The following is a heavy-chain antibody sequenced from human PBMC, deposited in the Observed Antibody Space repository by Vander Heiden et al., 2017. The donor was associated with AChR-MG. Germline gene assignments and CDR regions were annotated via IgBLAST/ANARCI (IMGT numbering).Heavy chain of an antibody. CDR3: AREPIAAAGTDY. V-gene: IGHV1-46*01. J-gene: IGHJ4*02. CDR1: GYTFPSYY. D-gene: IGHD6-13*01. CDR2: INPRGGST. Sequence: QVQLVQSGAEVKTPGASVKVSCKSSGYTFPSYYMNGVRQAPGQGLKWMGRINPRGGSTSYAQKCQGRVTRTRDTSTSTVYMELSSLRSEDTAGYYCAREPIAAAGTDYWGQGTLVTVS.